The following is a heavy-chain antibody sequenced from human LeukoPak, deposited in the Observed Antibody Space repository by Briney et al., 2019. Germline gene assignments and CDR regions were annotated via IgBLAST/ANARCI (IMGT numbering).Heavy chain of an antibody. CDR1: GYSINSGYT. V-gene: IGHV4-38-2*02. CDR3: GRVSRDLLFDY. D-gene: IGHD2-2*01. CDR2: IYHSGGT. Sequence: SETLSLTCTVSGYSINSGYTWGWIRQPPGKGLEWIGNIYHSGGTYYNPSLKSRVTISVDTSKSQFSLKLSSVTAADTAVYYCGRVSRDLLFDYWGQGILVTVSA. J-gene: IGHJ4*02.